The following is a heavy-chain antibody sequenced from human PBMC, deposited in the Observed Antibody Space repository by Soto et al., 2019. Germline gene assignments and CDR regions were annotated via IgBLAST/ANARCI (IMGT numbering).Heavy chain of an antibody. J-gene: IGHJ6*02. V-gene: IGHV1-3*01. CDR3: ARGGVIVLVPAAVPNYYYGMDV. D-gene: IGHD2-2*01. CDR1: GNTVPNYA. Sequence: ASVKVSCKASGNTVPNYAIHWVRQAPGQRLEWMGWINGGNGNTYYSEHFQGRVTMTRDTSTSTVYMELSSLRSEDTAVYYCARGGVIVLVPAAVPNYYYGMDVWGQGTTVTVSS. CDR2: INGGNGNT.